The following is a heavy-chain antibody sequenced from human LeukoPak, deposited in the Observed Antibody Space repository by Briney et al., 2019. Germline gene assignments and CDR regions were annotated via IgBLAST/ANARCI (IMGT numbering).Heavy chain of an antibody. CDR3: ARGGEEWELPHYGLDV. CDR2: INPNSGGT. J-gene: IGHJ6*02. Sequence: ASVKVSCKASGYTFTGYYIEWVRQAPGQGLEWMGWINPNSGGTNSAQKFQGRVTMTRDTSIRTAYMELTGLRSDDTAVYYCARGGEEWELPHYGLDVWGQGTTVTVPS. V-gene: IGHV1-2*02. D-gene: IGHD1-26*01. CDR1: GYTFTGYY.